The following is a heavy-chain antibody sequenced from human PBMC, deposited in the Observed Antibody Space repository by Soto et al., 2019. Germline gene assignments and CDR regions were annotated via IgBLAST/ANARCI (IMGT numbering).Heavy chain of an antibody. V-gene: IGHV4-59*02. J-gene: IGHJ3*02. CDR3: ATGSRSSTSDAFHI. Sequence: QLQLQQSGPGLVKPSETLSLTCTVSGGSVTTYYWTWIRQPPGKGLEWIGYSYHSGSTNYNPSLICRVTISVDTFKIQFSVTLCSVTAPDTVFYYCATGSRSSTSDAFHIWGQGTMFTVSS. D-gene: IGHD3-10*01. CDR2: SYHSGST. CDR1: GGSVTTYY.